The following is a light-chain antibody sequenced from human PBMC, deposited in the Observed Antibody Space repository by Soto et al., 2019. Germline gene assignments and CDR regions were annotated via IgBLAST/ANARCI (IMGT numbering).Light chain of an antibody. CDR2: GAS. Sequence: EIVLTQSPGTLSLSPGERATLSCRASQSINSLYLAWYQQKPGQAPRLVIYGASTRATGIPDRFSGGGSGTDFSLIISRLEPEDFAVYYCQHYGNSRLVFGQGTKLEIK. CDR3: QHYGNSRLV. CDR1: QSINSLY. J-gene: IGKJ2*01. V-gene: IGKV3-20*01.